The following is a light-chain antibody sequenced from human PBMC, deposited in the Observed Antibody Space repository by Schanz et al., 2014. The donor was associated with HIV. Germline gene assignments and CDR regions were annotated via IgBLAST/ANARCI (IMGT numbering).Light chain of an antibody. V-gene: IGKV1-5*03. Sequence: DIQMTQSPSTLSASVGDGVTITCRASQYISRWLAWYQQKPGQAPHLLIYQASTLQTGVSSRFSGSGSGTEFTLTISSLQPDDFATYYCLQYDDESYTFGQGTKLEIK. J-gene: IGKJ2*01. CDR2: QAS. CDR3: LQYDDESYT. CDR1: QYISRW.